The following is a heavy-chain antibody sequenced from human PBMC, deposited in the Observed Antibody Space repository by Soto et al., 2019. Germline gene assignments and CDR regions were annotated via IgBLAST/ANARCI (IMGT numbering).Heavy chain of an antibody. V-gene: IGHV1-3*01. D-gene: IGHD4-17*01. Sequence: DSVKVSCKASGYTFTSYAMHWVRQAPGQRLEWMGWINAGNGNTKYSQKFQGRVTITRDTSASTAYMELSSLRSEDTAVYYCARDYGDFPAFDYWGQGTLVTVS. CDR1: GYTFTSYA. CDR3: ARDYGDFPAFDY. J-gene: IGHJ4*02. CDR2: INAGNGNT.